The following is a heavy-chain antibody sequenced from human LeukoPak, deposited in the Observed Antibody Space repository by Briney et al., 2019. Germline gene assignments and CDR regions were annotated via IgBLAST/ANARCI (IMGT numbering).Heavy chain of an antibody. J-gene: IGHJ4*02. V-gene: IGHV3-23*01. CDR1: AFTFSSYA. Sequence: GGSLRLSCAASAFTFSSYAMSWVRQAPGKGLDWVSAISGSGGSTYYADSVKGRFTISRDNSKNTLYLQMNSLRAEDTAVYYCAKDRSVTYGSGSYLTPPDYWGQGTLVTVSS. D-gene: IGHD3-10*01. CDR3: AKDRSVTYGSGSYLTPPDY. CDR2: ISGSGGST.